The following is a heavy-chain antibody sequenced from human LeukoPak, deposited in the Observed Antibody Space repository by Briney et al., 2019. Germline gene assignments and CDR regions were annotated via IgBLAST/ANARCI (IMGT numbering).Heavy chain of an antibody. CDR1: GFTFSSHA. V-gene: IGHV3-23*01. CDR2: ISGSGGSR. J-gene: IGHJ6*03. D-gene: IGHD3-16*01. Sequence: GGSLRLSCAASGFTFSSHALSWVRQAPGKGLEWVSSISGSGGSRYYVDSVKGRFTISRDKSKNTLYLQMDNLRAEDTAVYYCAEGVDASGIYYYFYMDVWGKGTTVSVSS. CDR3: AEGVDASGIYYYFYMDV.